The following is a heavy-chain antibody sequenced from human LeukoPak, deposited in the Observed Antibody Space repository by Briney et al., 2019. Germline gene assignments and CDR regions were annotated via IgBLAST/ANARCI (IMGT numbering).Heavy chain of an antibody. V-gene: IGHV1-2*02. D-gene: IGHD6-13*01. CDR1: GYTLTVYY. CDR3: ARDAFSGYSSSWHEDF. J-gene: IGHJ4*02. CDR2: MNPTSGAT. Sequence: ASVKVSCNASGYTLTVYYMHWVRHAPGQGLEWMGWMNPTSGATNYAQKFLGRMTMTRDTFITTAYMELNRLTSDDTAVYFCARDAFSGYSSSWHEDFWGQGTLVTVSS.